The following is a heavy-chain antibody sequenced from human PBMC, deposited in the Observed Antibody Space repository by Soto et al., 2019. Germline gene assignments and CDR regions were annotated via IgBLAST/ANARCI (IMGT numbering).Heavy chain of an antibody. CDR1: GFTFSSYG. J-gene: IGHJ6*02. CDR3: AKDQWYCSSTSCYTYYYYGMDV. D-gene: IGHD2-2*02. V-gene: IGHV3-30*18. CDR2: ISYDGSNK. Sequence: QVQLVESGGGVVQPGRSLRLSCAASGFTFSSYGMHWVRQAPGKGLEWVAVISYDGSNKYYADSVKGRFTISRDNSKNKLYLQMNSLRAEDTAVYYCAKDQWYCSSTSCYTYYYYGMDVWGQGTTVTVSS.